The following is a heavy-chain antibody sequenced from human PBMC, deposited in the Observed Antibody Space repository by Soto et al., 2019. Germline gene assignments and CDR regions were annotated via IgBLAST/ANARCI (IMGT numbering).Heavy chain of an antibody. Sequence: GGSLRLSCAASGFTFSSYAMHWVRQAPGKGLEWVAVISYDGSNKYYADSVKGRFTISRDNSTNTQYLQMHSLRAEDTAVYYCARGFTYYYDSSCYLSPPYGMDVWGQGTTVTVSS. D-gene: IGHD3-22*01. CDR2: ISYDGSNK. CDR1: GFTFSSYA. J-gene: IGHJ6*02. V-gene: IGHV3-30-3*01. CDR3: ARGFTYYYDSSCYLSPPYGMDV.